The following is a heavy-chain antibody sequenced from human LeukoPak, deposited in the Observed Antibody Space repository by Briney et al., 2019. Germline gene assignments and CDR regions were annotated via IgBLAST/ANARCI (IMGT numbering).Heavy chain of an antibody. D-gene: IGHD3-10*02. Sequence: GGSLRLSCAASGFTFSIYEMNWVRQAPGKGLEWVSYISSSGSTIYYADSVKGRFTIARENDKNSLYMQMNSLRAEDTAVYYCAELGITMIGGVWGKGTTVTISS. V-gene: IGHV3-48*03. J-gene: IGHJ6*04. CDR1: GFTFSIYE. CDR3: AELGITMIGGV. CDR2: ISSSGSTI.